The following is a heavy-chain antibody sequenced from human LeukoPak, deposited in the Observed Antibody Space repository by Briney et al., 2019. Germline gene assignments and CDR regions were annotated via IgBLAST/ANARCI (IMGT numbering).Heavy chain of an antibody. CDR3: TRSVSGSYPIVH. CDR1: GFTVRTDY. J-gene: IGHJ4*02. D-gene: IGHD1-26*01. CDR2: IYSDGST. Sequence: GGSLRLSCAASGFTVRTDYMTWGRQAPGKGLEWVAIIYSDGSTYYADSVRGRFSISRDNSKNTVYLQMNSLRAEDTAVYYCTRSVSGSYPIVHWGQGTLVTVS. V-gene: IGHV3-53*01.